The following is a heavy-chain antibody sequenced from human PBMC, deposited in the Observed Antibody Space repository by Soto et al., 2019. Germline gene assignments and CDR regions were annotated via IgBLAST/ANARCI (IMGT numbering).Heavy chain of an antibody. D-gene: IGHD3-22*01. CDR3: VRTTYFSDSSVYTRFFDY. CDR2: IKSKSDSGTT. V-gene: IGHV3-15*01. J-gene: IGHJ4*02. CDR1: GFTFSNAW. Sequence: EVQLVESGGRLVKPGGSLRLSCATSGFTFSNAWMSWVRQAPGKGLEWVGRIKSKSDSGTTDYFAPVHGRFTISRDDSEDTLYLQMHSLKTEDTAIYYCVRTTYFSDSSVYTRFFDYWGQGTLVTVSS.